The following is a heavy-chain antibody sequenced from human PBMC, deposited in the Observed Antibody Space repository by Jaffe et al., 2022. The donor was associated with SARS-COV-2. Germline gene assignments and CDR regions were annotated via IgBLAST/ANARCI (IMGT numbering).Heavy chain of an antibody. J-gene: IGHJ6*02. CDR1: GGSISSSSYY. Sequence: QLQLQESGPGLVKPSETLSLTCTVSGGSISSSSYYWGWIRQPPGKGLEWIGSIYYSGSTYYNPSLKSRVTISVDTSKNQFSLKLSSVTAADTAVYYCARRAVVARVGGVDGMDVWGQGTTVTVSS. D-gene: IGHD2-8*02. CDR2: IYYSGST. V-gene: IGHV4-39*01. CDR3: ARRAVVARVGGVDGMDV.